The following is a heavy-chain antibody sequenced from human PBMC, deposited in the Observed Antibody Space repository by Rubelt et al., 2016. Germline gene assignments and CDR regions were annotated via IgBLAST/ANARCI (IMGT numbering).Heavy chain of an antibody. Sequence: QVQLQESGPGLVKPSETLSLTCTVSGYSISSGYYWGWIRQPPGKGLEWIGNIYHSGSTYYNPSLKSRVTISVDTSKKQFSLKLSFVTAADTAVYYCARSQTGATLDAFDIWGQGTMVTVAS. D-gene: IGHD1-26*01. CDR1: GYSISSGYY. V-gene: IGHV4-38-2*02. J-gene: IGHJ3*02. CDR2: IYHSGST. CDR3: ARSQTGATLDAFDI.